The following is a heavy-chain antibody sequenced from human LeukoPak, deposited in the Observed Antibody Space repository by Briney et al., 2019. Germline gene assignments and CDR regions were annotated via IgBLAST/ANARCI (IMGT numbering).Heavy chain of an antibody. CDR2: IGTAGDT. V-gene: IGHV3-13*01. CDR1: GFTFSSYD. D-gene: IGHD3-10*01. J-gene: IGHJ5*02. CDR3: ARGDGEFNWFDP. Sequence: PEGSLRLSCAASGFTFSSYDMHWVRQATGKGLEWVSAIGTAGDTYYPGSVKGRFTISRENAKNSLYLQMNSLRAGDTAVYYCARGDGEFNWFDPWGQGTLVTVSS.